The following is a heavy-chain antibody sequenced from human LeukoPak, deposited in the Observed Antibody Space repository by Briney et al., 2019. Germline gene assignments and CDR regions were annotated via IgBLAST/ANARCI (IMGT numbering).Heavy chain of an antibody. CDR1: GFTVSSNY. V-gene: IGHV3-53*01. D-gene: IGHD2-2*02. J-gene: IGHJ6*02. CDR2: IYSGGST. Sequence: PGGSLRLSCAASGFTVSSNYMSWVRQAPGKGLEWVSVIYSGGSTYYADSVKGRFTISRDNSKNTLYLQINSLRAEDTAVYYCAKNLYPYYYGMDVWGQGTTVTVSS. CDR3: AKNLYPYYYGMDV.